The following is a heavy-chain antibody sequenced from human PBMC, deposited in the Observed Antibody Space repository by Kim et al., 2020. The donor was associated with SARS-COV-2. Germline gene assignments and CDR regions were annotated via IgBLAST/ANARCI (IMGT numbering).Heavy chain of an antibody. Sequence: SLKSRVTISVDTSKNQFSLKLSSVTAADTAVFYCARGQEDYDSSGYYIDYWGQGTLVTVSS. V-gene: IGHV4-34*01. D-gene: IGHD3-22*01. J-gene: IGHJ4*02. CDR3: ARGQEDYDSSGYYIDY.